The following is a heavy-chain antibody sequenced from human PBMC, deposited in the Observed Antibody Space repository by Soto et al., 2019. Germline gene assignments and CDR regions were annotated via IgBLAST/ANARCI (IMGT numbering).Heavy chain of an antibody. CDR2: ITSSSSYI. V-gene: IGHV3-21*01. D-gene: IGHD3-22*01. CDR1: GFIFNTYG. J-gene: IGHJ4*02. CDR3: ASGYYDRIGFYFDY. Sequence: GGSLRRSCIDSGFIFNTYGMNWVRLAPGKGLEWVASITSSSSYIYYADSVKGRFTISRDNAKNSLFLQMNSLRAEDTAVYYCASGYYDRIGFYFDYWGQGTQVTVSS.